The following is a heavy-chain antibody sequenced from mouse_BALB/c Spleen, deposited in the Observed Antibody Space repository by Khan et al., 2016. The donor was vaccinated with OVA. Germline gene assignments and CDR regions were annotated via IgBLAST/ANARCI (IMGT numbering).Heavy chain of an antibody. CDR3: TRAGYGAFAY. CDR2: IFPGNNDT. J-gene: IGHJ3*01. Sequence: EVELVESGTVLARPGASVKMSCKASGYTFTSYWMHWVKQRPGQGLEWIGGIFPGNNDTNYNQKIKGRAKLTAVTSASTANMELNSLTNEDSAVYYCTRAGYGAFAYWGQGTLVTVSA. D-gene: IGHD1-1*01. CDR1: GYTFTSYW. V-gene: IGHV1-5*01.